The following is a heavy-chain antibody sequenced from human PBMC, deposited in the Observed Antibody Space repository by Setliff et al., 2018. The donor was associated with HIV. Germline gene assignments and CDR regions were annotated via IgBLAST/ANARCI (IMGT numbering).Heavy chain of an antibody. CDR1: GGTFSTDA. CDR2: IIPFFGTA. V-gene: IGHV1-69*06. D-gene: IGHD3-22*01. Sequence: GASVKVSCKASGGTFSTDAFSWVRQAPGQGLEWMGGIIPFFGTANYAQKFQGRVTITADRSSSTAYMDLSGLRSEDTAVYFCARRGFYDSSGQVWAFDIWGQGTMVTVSS. CDR3: ARRGFYDSSGQVWAFDI. J-gene: IGHJ3*02.